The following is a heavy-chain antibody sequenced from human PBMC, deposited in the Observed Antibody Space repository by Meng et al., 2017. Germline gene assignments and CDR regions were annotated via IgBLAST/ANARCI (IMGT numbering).Heavy chain of an antibody. J-gene: IGHJ4*02. CDR2: IKSKTDGGTT. V-gene: IGHV3-15*01. Sequence: ESGEGLVRPGGSLRLSCAASGFTFSNAWMSWVRQAPGKGLEWVGRIKSKTDGGTTDYAAPVKGRFTISRDDSKNTLYLQMNSLKTEDTAVYYCTLDTAMVTIDYWGQGTLVTVSS. CDR1: GFTFSNAW. D-gene: IGHD5-18*01. CDR3: TLDTAMVTIDY.